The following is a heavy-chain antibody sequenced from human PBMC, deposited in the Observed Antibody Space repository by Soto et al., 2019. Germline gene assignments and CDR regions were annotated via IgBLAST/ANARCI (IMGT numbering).Heavy chain of an antibody. J-gene: IGHJ4*02. Sequence: QVQLQQWGAGLLKPSETLSLTCAVYGGSFSGYYWSWIRQPPGKGLEWIGEINHSGSTNYNPSLKSRVTISVDTSKNQFSLKLSSVTAADTAVYYCARGSGSRPFDYWGQGTLVTVSS. CDR1: GGSFSGYY. D-gene: IGHD2-15*01. CDR2: INHSGST. CDR3: ARGSGSRPFDY. V-gene: IGHV4-34*01.